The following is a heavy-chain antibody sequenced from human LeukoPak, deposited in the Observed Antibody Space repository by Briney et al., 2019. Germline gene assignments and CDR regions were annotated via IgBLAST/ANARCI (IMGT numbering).Heavy chain of an antibody. V-gene: IGHV5-51*01. CDR3: AKWGVRGSASPAMKYFDY. J-gene: IGHJ4*02. Sequence: GESLKISCKVSGYIFSTYWIGWVRQMPGKGLEWMGVIYPGDSETRYSPSFQGQVTVSADKSITTAYLQWSSLKASDTAMYYCAKWGVRGSASPAMKYFDYWGQGTLVTVSS. D-gene: IGHD3-10*01. CDR2: IYPGDSET. CDR1: GYIFSTYW.